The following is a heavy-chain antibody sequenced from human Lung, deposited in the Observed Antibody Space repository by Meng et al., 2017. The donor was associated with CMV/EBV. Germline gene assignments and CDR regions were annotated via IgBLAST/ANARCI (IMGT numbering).Heavy chain of an antibody. D-gene: IGHD6-19*01. CDR1: GYTFTGYY. CDR2: INPSSGGT. CDR3: ARDPPPDPGIAVAGFFDP. V-gene: IGHV1-2*02. J-gene: IGHJ5*02. Sequence: ASXXVSXKASGYTFTGYYMHWVRQAPGQGLEWMGWINPSSGGTNYAQKFQGRVTMTRDTSISTAYMELSRLRSDDTAVYYCARDPPPDPGIAVAGFFDPWGQGNXV.